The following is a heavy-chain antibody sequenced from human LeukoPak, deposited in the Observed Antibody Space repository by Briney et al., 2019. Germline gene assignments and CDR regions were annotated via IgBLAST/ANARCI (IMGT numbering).Heavy chain of an antibody. CDR1: DDSISDYY. Sequence: SETLSLTCTVSDDSISDYYWSWIRQPAGKGLEWIGRIYISGSTNYNPSLTSRGTMSQDTSKNQFSLNLSSVTAADTAVYYCARGPYYFDSSGAFDIWGQGTMVTVSS. D-gene: IGHD3-22*01. CDR2: IYISGST. V-gene: IGHV4-4*07. CDR3: ARGPYYFDSSGAFDI. J-gene: IGHJ3*02.